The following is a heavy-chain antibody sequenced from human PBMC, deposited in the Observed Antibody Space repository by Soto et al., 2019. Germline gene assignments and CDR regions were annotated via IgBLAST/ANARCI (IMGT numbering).Heavy chain of an antibody. V-gene: IGHV1-2*02. CDR3: ARDQRATMPPLDY. J-gene: IGHJ4*02. CDR2: INPNSGGT. D-gene: IGHD5-12*01. CDR1: GYTFTGYY. Sequence: ASVQVSCKASGYTFTGYYMHWVRQAPGQGLEWMGWINPNSGGTNYAQKFQGRVTMTRDTSISTAYMELSRLRSDDTAVYYCARDQRATMPPLDYWGQGTLVTVPS.